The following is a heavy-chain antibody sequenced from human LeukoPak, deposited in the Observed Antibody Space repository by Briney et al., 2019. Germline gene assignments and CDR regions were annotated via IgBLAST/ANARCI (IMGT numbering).Heavy chain of an antibody. Sequence: SETLSLTCTVSGVSVSNYYWTWIRQSPGKGLEWIGDISYSGSTNYNPSLRSRVSISVDKSNNHVSLRLTSVSATDAGMFYCAMSLCGGRSFGYWGQGTVVTVSS. CDR1: GVSVSNYY. CDR3: AMSLCGGRSFGY. V-gene: IGHV4-59*02. J-gene: IGHJ4*02. CDR2: ISYSGST. D-gene: IGHD2-15*01.